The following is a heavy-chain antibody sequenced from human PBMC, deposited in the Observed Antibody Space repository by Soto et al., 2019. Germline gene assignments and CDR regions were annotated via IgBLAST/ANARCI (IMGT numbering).Heavy chain of an antibody. CDR2: IYSSGNT. V-gene: IGHV4-4*07. CDR1: GGTISGYY. Sequence: SETLSLTCSVSGGTISGYYWTWIRQPAGKGLEWIGRIYSSGNTEYNPSLQSRVTMSLDTSNNQFSLRLTSVTAADTAVYYCARGQRFSDWFDPWGQGTLVTVSS. D-gene: IGHD3-3*01. J-gene: IGHJ5*02. CDR3: ARGQRFSDWFDP.